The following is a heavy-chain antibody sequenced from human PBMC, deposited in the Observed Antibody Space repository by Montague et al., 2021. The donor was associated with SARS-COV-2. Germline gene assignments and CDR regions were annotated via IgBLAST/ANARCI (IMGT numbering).Heavy chain of an antibody. J-gene: IGHJ4*02. Sequence: TLSLTCTVSGGSINSGDFYWSWIRQPAGKGLEWIGRIYVTGSTKYSPSLKSRVTMSIDTAKGQFSLKLSSVTAADTAVYYCVGDAYNPLDDNWGQGTLVTVSS. V-gene: IGHV4-61*02. CDR3: VGDAYNPLDDN. CDR1: GGSINSGDFY. CDR2: IYVTGST. D-gene: IGHD2-21*01.